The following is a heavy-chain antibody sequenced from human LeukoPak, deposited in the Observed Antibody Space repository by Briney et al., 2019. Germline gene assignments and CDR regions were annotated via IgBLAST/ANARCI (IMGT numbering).Heavy chain of an antibody. D-gene: IGHD1-14*01. CDR1: GYTFTSYA. Sequence: ASVKVSCKASGYTFTSYAIQWVRQAPGQRLEWMGWINAGHGNTKYSQNFQGRVTITRHTSASTAYMELSSLRSEDTAVYYCARGAGFAEPLPEYWGQGTLLTVSS. V-gene: IGHV1-3*01. CDR3: ARGAGFAEPLPEY. J-gene: IGHJ4*02. CDR2: INAGHGNT.